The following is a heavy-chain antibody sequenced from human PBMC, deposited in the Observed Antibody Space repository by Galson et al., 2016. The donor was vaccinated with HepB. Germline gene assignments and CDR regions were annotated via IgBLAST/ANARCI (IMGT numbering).Heavy chain of an antibody. J-gene: IGHJ6*02. D-gene: IGHD3-10*01. CDR2: IWYDGTNK. CDR1: GFTFSSYG. Sequence: SLRLSCAASGFTFSSYGMHWVRQAPGKGLAWVAVIWYDGTNKYYAESVKGRFTISRDNSKNTLYLQMNSLRVKDTAVYYCARDRQTYYYVSGSDYYGLDVWGQGTTVTVSS. V-gene: IGHV3-33*01. CDR3: ARDRQTYYYVSGSDYYGLDV.